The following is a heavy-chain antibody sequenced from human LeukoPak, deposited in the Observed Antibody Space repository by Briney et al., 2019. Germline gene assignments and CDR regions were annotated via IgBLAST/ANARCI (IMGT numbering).Heavy chain of an antibody. J-gene: IGHJ4*02. Sequence: ASVKVSCKASGYTFTGYYMHWVRQAPGQGLEWMGWINPNSGGTNYAQRFQGRVTMTRDTSISTAYMELSRLRSDDTAVYYCARDQEDIVVVPAVDWGQGTLVTVSS. V-gene: IGHV1-2*02. D-gene: IGHD2-2*01. CDR1: GYTFTGYY. CDR3: ARDQEDIVVVPAVD. CDR2: INPNSGGT.